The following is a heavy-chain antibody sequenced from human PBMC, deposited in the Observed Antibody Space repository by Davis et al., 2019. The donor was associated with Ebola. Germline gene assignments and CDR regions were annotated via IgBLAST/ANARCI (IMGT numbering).Heavy chain of an antibody. CDR1: GGSISSGDYY. D-gene: IGHD6-19*01. J-gene: IGHJ4*02. CDR2: IYYSGST. Sequence: PSETLSLTCTVSGGSISSGDYYWSWIRQPPGKGLEWIGYIYYSGSTYYNPSLKSRVTISVDTSKNQFSLKLSSVTAADTAVYYCARGRFGSSGWKRGIYDYWGQETLVTVSS. V-gene: IGHV4-30-4*01. CDR3: ARGRFGSSGWKRGIYDY.